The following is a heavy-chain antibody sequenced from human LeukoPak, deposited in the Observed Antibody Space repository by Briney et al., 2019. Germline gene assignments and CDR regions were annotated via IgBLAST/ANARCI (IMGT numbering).Heavy chain of an antibody. D-gene: IGHD6-19*01. Sequence: GGSLRLSCAASGFTFSTYGMHWVRQAPGKGLEWVAVISYDGSNKYYADSVKGRFTISRDNSKNTLYLQMNSLRAEDTAVYYCAVGIYSSGWSYWYFDLWGRGTLVTVSS. CDR1: GFTFSTYG. CDR3: AVGIYSSGWSYWYFDL. V-gene: IGHV3-30*03. J-gene: IGHJ2*01. CDR2: ISYDGSNK.